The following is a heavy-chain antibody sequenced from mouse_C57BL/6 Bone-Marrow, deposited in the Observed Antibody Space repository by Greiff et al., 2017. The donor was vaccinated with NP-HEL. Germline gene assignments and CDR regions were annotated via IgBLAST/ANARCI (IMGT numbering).Heavy chain of an antibody. Sequence: QVQLQQPGAELARPGASVKLSCKASGYTFTSYGISWVKQRTGQGLEWIGEIYPRSGNTYYNEKFKGKATLTADKSSSTAYMELRSLTSEDSAVYFCARGRLRRRGDAMDYWGQGTSVTVSS. CDR1: GYTFTSYG. V-gene: IGHV1-81*01. CDR3: ARGRLRRRGDAMDY. J-gene: IGHJ4*01. CDR2: IYPRSGNT. D-gene: IGHD2-2*01.